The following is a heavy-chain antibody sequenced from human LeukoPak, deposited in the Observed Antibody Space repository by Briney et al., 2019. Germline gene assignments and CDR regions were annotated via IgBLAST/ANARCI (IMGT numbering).Heavy chain of an antibody. V-gene: IGHV3-23*01. CDR1: GFTFSNYG. CDR2: ITGSGGST. D-gene: IGHD1-14*01. Sequence: GGTLRLSCAASGFTFSNYGLSWVRQAPGKGLEWVSGITGSGGSTYYADSVKGRFTISRDNAKNSLYLQMNSLRAEDTAIYYCARGTLFWGQGTLVTVSS. CDR3: ARGTLF. J-gene: IGHJ4*02.